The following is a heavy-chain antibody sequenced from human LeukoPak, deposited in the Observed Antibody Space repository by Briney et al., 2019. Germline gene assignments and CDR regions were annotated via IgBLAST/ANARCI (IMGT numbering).Heavy chain of an antibody. CDR1: RFSSRPTG. CDR2: FNKIGTTT. J-gene: IGHJ4*02. CDR3: VKDRGGSGWSPFDF. Sequence: GRTLRLSCSASRFSSRPTGIPCVRQAPTTGLNYISSFNKIGTTTYYTDSVKGRFIISRDNYKNALYLQMSHLRVEASSVYYCVKDRGGSGWSPFDFWGLGTVVSVSP. V-gene: IGHV3-64D*08. D-gene: IGHD6-13*01.